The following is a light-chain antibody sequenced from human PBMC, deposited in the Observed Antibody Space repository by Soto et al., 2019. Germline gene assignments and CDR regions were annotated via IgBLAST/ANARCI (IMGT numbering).Light chain of an antibody. CDR2: AAS. CDR1: QGISKY. CDR3: LQHTSYPWK. V-gene: IGKV1-17*03. J-gene: IGKJ1*01. Sequence: DIQITHSPSVKSASVVDRVTITCRASQGISKYLARFQQKPGKVPKRLIYAASSLQSGVPARFSGSGSGTEFTLTISSLQPEDFGTYYCLQHTSYPWKFGQGTKVDIK.